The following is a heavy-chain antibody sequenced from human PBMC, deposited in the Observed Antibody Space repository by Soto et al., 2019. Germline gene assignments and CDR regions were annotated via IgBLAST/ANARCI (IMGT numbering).Heavy chain of an antibody. V-gene: IGHV4-34*01. D-gene: IGHD6-19*01. J-gene: IGHJ4*02. CDR3: ARGVYSSGWYSDY. CDR1: GGSFSGYY. CDR2: INHSGST. Sequence: QVQLQQWGAGLLKPSETLSLTCAVYGGSFSGYYWSWIRQPPGKGLEWIGEINHSGSTNYNPSLKSRVTISVDTSKNQFSLKLSSVTAADTAVYYCARGVYSSGWYSDYWGQGTLVTVSS.